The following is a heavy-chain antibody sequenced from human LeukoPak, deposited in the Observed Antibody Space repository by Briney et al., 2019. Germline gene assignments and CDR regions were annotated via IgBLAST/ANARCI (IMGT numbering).Heavy chain of an antibody. J-gene: IGHJ3*02. Sequence: ASVKVSCKASGYTFTNHYMHWVRQAPGQGLEWMGTIKSSGGNTDYAQKFQGRVTMTRDTSTSTVYMGLSSLTSEDTAVYYCARDMAVGITDAFDIWGQGTMVTVS. CDR2: IKSSGGNT. D-gene: IGHD3-22*01. CDR1: GYTFTNHY. V-gene: IGHV1-46*01. CDR3: ARDMAVGITDAFDI.